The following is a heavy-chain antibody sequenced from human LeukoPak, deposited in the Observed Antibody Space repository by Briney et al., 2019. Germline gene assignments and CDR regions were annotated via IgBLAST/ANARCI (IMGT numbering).Heavy chain of an antibody. J-gene: IGHJ4*02. CDR3: AKGPPGRLAVPFDY. V-gene: IGHV3-30*02. D-gene: IGHD6-19*01. Sequence: TGGSLRLSCAASGFTFSSYGMHWVRQAPGKGLEWVAFIRYDGSNKYYADSVKGRFTISRDNSKNTLYLQMNSLRAEDTAVYYCAKGPPGRLAVPFDYWGQGTLVTVSS. CDR2: IRYDGSNK. CDR1: GFTFSSYG.